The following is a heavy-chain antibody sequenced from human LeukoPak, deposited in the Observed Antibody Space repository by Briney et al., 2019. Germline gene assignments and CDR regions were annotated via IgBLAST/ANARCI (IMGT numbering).Heavy chain of an antibody. CDR3: ARVRWFGEFYFDY. CDR1: GGSISSYY. D-gene: IGHD3-10*01. Sequence: PSETLSLTCTVSGGSISSYYWSWIRQPPGKGLEWIGYIYYSGSTNYNPSLKSRVTISVDTSKNQFSLKLSSVTAADTAVYYCARVRWFGEFYFDYWGQGTLVTVSS. V-gene: IGHV4-59*01. J-gene: IGHJ4*02. CDR2: IYYSGST.